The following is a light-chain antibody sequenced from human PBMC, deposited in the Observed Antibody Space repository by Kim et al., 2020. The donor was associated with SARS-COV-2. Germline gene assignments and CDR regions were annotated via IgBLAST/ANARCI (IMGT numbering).Light chain of an antibody. CDR2: STS. V-gene: IGKV3-20*01. Sequence: LGPGERATLSCRASQSVGSSLAWYQQKPGQAPRLLIYSTSSRAAGIPDRFSGSGSGTEFTLTVRSLEPEDFAVYFCQQHVTSPETFGQGTKVDIK. CDR1: QSVGSS. CDR3: QQHVTSPET. J-gene: IGKJ1*01.